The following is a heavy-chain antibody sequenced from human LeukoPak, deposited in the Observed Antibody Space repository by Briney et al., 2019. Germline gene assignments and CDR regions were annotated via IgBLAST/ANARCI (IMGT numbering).Heavy chain of an antibody. D-gene: IGHD4-23*01. CDR3: ARPQDHGGNVENFDI. CDR1: GYTFSAYY. CDR2: INPNSGGT. V-gene: IGHV1-2*02. J-gene: IGHJ3*02. Sequence: ASVKVSCKASGYTFSAYYIHWVRQAPGQGLEWMGWINPNSGGTNYALKFRGRVTMTRDTSISRANMELTSLRSDDTAVYYCARPQDHGGNVENFDIWGQGTLVTVSS.